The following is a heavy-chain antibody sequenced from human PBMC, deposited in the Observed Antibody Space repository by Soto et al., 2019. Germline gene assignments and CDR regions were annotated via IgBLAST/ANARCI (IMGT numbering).Heavy chain of an antibody. Sequence: QVQLVQSGAEVKNPGASVTVSCRASGYTFTSYYIHWVRQAPGQGLEWMAIINPNGGSTNYAQRFQVRVAVTRDTSTSIVYMELSSLRSEHTAVYYCSRGLGSGDYWGQGTLVTVSS. V-gene: IGHV1-46*03. CDR2: INPNGGST. CDR1: GYTFTSYY. D-gene: IGHD3-10*01. J-gene: IGHJ4*02. CDR3: SRGLGSGDY.